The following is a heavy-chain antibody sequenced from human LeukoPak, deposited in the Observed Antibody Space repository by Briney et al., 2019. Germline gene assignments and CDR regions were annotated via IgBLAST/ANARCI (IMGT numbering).Heavy chain of an antibody. CDR3: ARHRSGGSQDDAFDI. Sequence: GGSLRLSCAASGFTFSSCAMSWVRQAPGKGLEWVADIKQDGSKKYYVDSVKGRFTISRQNAKNSLFLQMNSLRAEDTAVYYCARHRSGGSQDDAFDIWGQGTMVTVSS. CDR2: IKQDGSKK. D-gene: IGHD2-15*01. CDR1: GFTFSSCA. V-gene: IGHV3-7*01. J-gene: IGHJ3*02.